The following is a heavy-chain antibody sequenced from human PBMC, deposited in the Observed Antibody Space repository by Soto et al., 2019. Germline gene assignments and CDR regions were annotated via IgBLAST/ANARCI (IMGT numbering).Heavy chain of an antibody. V-gene: IGHV3-23*01. J-gene: IGHJ4*02. CDR1: GFTFSSFA. Sequence: GGSLRLSCAASGFTFSSFAMSWVRQAPGKGLEWVSGVSSSGGTYYADSVKGRFTISRDTSKNTLYLQMNGLRAEDTAVYYCAKRPLLSIKYFFDYWGQGTLVTVLL. CDR2: VSSSGGT. CDR3: AKRPLLSIKYFFDY. D-gene: IGHD3-3*02.